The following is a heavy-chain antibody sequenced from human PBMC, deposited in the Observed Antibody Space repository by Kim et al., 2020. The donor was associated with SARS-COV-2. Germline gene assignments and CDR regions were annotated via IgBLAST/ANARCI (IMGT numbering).Heavy chain of an antibody. V-gene: IGHV3-23*01. Sequence: YYADSVRVRLTTSRDNSKNTLYRQVNSLRAEEKAVYYCAKGRGWHIPYDPWGQGTLVTVSS. J-gene: IGHJ5*02. CDR3: AKGRGWHIPYDP. D-gene: IGHD6-19*01.